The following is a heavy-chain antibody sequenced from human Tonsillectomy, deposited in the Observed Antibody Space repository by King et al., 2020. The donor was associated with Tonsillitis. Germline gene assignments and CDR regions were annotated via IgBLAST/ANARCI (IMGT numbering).Heavy chain of an antibody. V-gene: IGHV3-30*04. CDR3: ARESDYCSGGSCYYVDF. D-gene: IGHD2-15*01. Sequence: VQLVESGGGVVQPGRSLRLSCAASGFTLSTYTFHWVRQAPGKGLEWVALMSYDGKNDNYADSVKGRFTVSRDSSKNTLFLQMNSLGPEDTAVYFCARESDYCSGGSCYYVDFWGQGTLVTASS. CDR1: GFTLSTYT. J-gene: IGHJ4*02. CDR2: MSYDGKND.